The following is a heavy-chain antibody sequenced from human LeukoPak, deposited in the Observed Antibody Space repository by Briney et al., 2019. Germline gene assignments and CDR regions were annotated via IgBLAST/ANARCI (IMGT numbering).Heavy chain of an antibody. CDR2: IYYSGST. Sequence: PSETLSLTCTVSGGSISSYYWSWIRQPPGKGLEWIGYIYYSGSTNYNPSLKGRVTISVDTSKNQFSLKLSSVTAADTAVYYCARAVPPYYYGSGDNWFDPWGQGTLVTVSS. CDR3: ARAVPPYYYGSGDNWFDP. D-gene: IGHD3-10*01. J-gene: IGHJ5*02. CDR1: GGSISSYY. V-gene: IGHV4-59*01.